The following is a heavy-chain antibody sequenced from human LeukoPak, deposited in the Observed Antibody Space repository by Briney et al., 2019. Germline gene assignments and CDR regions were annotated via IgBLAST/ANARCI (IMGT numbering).Heavy chain of an antibody. D-gene: IGHD6-19*01. CDR3: AKDGLAGRFDSSVPGIYDGLDV. V-gene: IGHV3-30*18. Sequence: PGGSLRLSCAASGFMFSTYGMHWVRQAPGKGLEWVAVISCDGQNKYYGDSVRGRFTIARDNSKNTLHLQMNSLRREDTAMYYCAKDGLAGRFDSSVPGIYDGLDVWGQGTTVTASS. J-gene: IGHJ6*02. CDR2: ISCDGQNK. CDR1: GFMFSTYG.